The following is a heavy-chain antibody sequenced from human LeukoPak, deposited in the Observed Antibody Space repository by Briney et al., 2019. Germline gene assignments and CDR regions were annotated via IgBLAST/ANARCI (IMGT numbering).Heavy chain of an antibody. D-gene: IGHD3-10*01. CDR2: VSKDGADK. CDR1: GFTFSSYA. J-gene: IGHJ4*02. V-gene: IGHV3-30-3*01. Sequence: GGSLRLSCIGSGFTFSSYAMHWVRQAPGKGLEWVAAVSKDGADKFYADSVKGRFTISRDNSKNTLYLQMNSLRAEDTAVYYCAKDHMVRGVLALDFWGQGTLVTVSS. CDR3: AKDHMVRGVLALDF.